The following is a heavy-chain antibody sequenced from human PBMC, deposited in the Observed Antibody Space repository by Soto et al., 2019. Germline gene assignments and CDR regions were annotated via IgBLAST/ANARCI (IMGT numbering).Heavy chain of an antibody. CDR2: ISGSGGST. CDR1: GFTFSRYG. CDR3: AIDRYYDYMSGAPVY. J-gene: IGHJ4*02. Sequence: EVQMLESGGGLVQPGGSLRLSCAASGFTFSRYGMSWVRQAPGKGLEWVSAISGSGGSTCYADSVKGRFTISRDNPKTTMYLQMNSLRAEDTAVYYCAIDRYYDYMSGAPVYWGQGTLLTVSS. V-gene: IGHV3-23*01. D-gene: IGHD3-16*01.